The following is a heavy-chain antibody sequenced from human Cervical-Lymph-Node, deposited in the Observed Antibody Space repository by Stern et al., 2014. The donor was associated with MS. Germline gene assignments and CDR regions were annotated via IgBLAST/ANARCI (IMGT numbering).Heavy chain of an antibody. Sequence: QITLKESGPTLMKPTQTLTLSCTFSGFSLSTSGVGVGRLRQPPGKALEWLALIYSDDAKRYSPPLKSRLTITKDTSKNQVVLTMTNMDPVDTATYYCAHSLLGPSRRWFDPWGQGTLVTVSS. D-gene: IGHD7-27*01. CDR3: AHSLLGPSRRWFDP. J-gene: IGHJ5*02. V-gene: IGHV2-5*02. CDR2: IYSDDAK. CDR1: GFSLSTSGVG.